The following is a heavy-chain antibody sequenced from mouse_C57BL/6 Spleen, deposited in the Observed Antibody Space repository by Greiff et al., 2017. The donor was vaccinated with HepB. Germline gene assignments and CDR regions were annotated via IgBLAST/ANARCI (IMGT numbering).Heavy chain of an antibody. V-gene: IGHV5-12*01. CDR1: GFTFSDYY. Sequence: EVKLMESGGGLVQPGGSLKLSCAASGFTFSDYYMYWVRQTPEKRLEWVAYISNGGSSTYYPDTVKGRFTISRDNAKNTLYLQMSRLKSEDTAMYYCARRGSPRAMDYWGQGTSVTVSS. D-gene: IGHD1-1*02. CDR2: ISNGGSST. CDR3: ARRGSPRAMDY. J-gene: IGHJ4*01.